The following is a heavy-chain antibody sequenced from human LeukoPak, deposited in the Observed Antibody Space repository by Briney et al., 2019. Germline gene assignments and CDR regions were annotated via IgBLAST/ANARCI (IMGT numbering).Heavy chain of an antibody. CDR1: GGTFSSYA. D-gene: IGHD2-2*01. J-gene: IGHJ6*02. Sequence: SVKVSCKASGGTFSSYAISWVRQAPGQGLEWMGRIIPILGIANYAQKFQGRVTITAHKATSTAYMERSSLRSEDTAVYYCARGGSTSPADYYYGMDVWGQGTTVTVSS. V-gene: IGHV1-69*04. CDR3: ARGGSTSPADYYYGMDV. CDR2: IIPILGIA.